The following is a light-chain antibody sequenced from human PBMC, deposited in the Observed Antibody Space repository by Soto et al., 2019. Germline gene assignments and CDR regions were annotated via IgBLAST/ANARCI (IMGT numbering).Light chain of an antibody. CDR3: SSYTSSSTPGV. CDR1: SSDVGGYNY. J-gene: IGLJ3*02. CDR2: EVS. Sequence: QSALTQPASVSGSPGQSITISCTGTSSDVGGYNYVSWYQHHPGKAPKVMIYEVSNRPSGVSNRFSGSKSGNTASLTISGLQAEDEADYYCSSYTSSSTPGVFGGGTKLTVL. V-gene: IGLV2-14*01.